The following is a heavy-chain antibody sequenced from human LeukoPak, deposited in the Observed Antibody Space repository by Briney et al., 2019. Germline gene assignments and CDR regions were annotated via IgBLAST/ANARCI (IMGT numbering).Heavy chain of an antibody. V-gene: IGHV1-18*04. CDR2: ISAYNGNT. Sequence: ASVKVSCKASGYSFTSYYMHWVRQAPVQGLEWMGWISAYNGNTNYAQKLQGGVTMTTDTSTSTAYMELRSLRSDDTAVYYCARMVDGCGSGCLDYWGQGTLVTVSS. CDR3: ARMVDGCGSGCLDY. J-gene: IGHJ4*02. CDR1: GYSFTSYY. D-gene: IGHD6-19*01.